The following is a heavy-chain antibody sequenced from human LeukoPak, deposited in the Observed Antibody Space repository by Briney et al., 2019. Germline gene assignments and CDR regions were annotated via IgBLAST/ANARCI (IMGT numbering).Heavy chain of an antibody. CDR1: GGSFSGYY. J-gene: IGHJ4*02. Sequence: SETLSLTCAVYGGSFSGYYWSWIRQPPGKGLEWIGEINHSGSTNYNPSLKSRVTISVDTSKNQFSLKLSSVTAADTAVYYCARALTYFDYWGQGTLVTVSS. CDR3: ARALTYFDY. D-gene: IGHD2-21*02. CDR2: INHSGST. V-gene: IGHV4-34*01.